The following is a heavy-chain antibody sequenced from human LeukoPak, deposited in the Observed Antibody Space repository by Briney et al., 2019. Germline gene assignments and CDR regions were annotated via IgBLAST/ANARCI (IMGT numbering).Heavy chain of an antibody. Sequence: GASVKVSCKTSGYIFTDYYIHWVRQAPGQGLEWMGWINPKTGDTNSAQKFQRWVTMTRDTAISTAYLELNRLTLDDTAVYYCARGPAQLFTGWFDPWGQGTLVTVSS. D-gene: IGHD2-2*01. CDR3: ARGPAQLFTGWFDP. CDR2: INPKTGDT. J-gene: IGHJ5*02. CDR1: GYIFTDYY. V-gene: IGHV1-2*04.